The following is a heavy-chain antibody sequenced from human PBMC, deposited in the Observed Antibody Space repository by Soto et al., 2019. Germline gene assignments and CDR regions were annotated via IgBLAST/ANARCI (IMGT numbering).Heavy chain of an antibody. V-gene: IGHV3-30*18. J-gene: IGHJ4*02. D-gene: IGHD6-6*01. CDR3: AKGGWYTSSSRSDC. CDR1: GFTLSGVD. Sequence: QVQLVESGGGVVQPGTSLRLSCSASGFTLSGVDMHWVRQAPGKALELVAVMSYDGRNQYYADSVKGRFTVSRDSSKSTLYLQMNSLRTEDAAVYYCAKGGWYTSSSRSDCWGQGTLVTVSS. CDR2: MSYDGRNQ.